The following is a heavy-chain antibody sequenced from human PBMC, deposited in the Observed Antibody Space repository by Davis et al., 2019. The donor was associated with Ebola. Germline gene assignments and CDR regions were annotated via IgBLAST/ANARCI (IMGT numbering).Heavy chain of an antibody. Sequence: GESLKISCAASEFTFSRHSMNWVRQAPGKGLEWVSSISSSSSYIYYADSVKGRFTISRDNAKNSLYLQMNSLRAEDTAVYYCARDLYLGSWNYYGMDVWGQGTLVTVSS. CDR2: ISSSSSYI. CDR3: ARDLYLGSWNYYGMDV. D-gene: IGHD2-2*02. V-gene: IGHV3-21*01. CDR1: EFTFSRHS. J-gene: IGHJ6*02.